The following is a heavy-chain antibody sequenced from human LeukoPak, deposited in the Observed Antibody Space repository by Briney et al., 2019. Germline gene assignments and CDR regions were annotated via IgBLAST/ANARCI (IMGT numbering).Heavy chain of an antibody. D-gene: IGHD4/OR15-4a*01. CDR1: GFTFSSYR. Sequence: GGSLRLSCSASGFTFSSYRINWVRQAPGKGLEWVSSISSSSSYIYYADSVKGRFTTSRDNAKNSLYLQMNSLRTEDTAVYYCARGGALPAALEIRGQGTMVTVSS. CDR2: ISSSSSYI. J-gene: IGHJ3*02. V-gene: IGHV3-21*01. CDR3: ARGGALPAALEI.